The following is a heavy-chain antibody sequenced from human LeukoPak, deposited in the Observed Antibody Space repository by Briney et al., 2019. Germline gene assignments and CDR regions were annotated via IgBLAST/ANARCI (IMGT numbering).Heavy chain of an antibody. D-gene: IGHD2-15*01. CDR3: ARNRLRRTDHYYYYYGMDV. Sequence: PSETLSLTCAVYGGSFSGYYWSWIRQPPGKGLEWIGEINHSGSTNYNPSLKSRVTISVDTSKNQFSLKLSSVTAADTAVYCCARNRLRRTDHYYYYYGMDVWGQGTTVTVSS. CDR2: INHSGST. CDR1: GGSFSGYY. J-gene: IGHJ6*02. V-gene: IGHV4-34*01.